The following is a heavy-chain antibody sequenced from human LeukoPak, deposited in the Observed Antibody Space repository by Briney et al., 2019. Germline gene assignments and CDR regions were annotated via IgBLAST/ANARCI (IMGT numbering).Heavy chain of an antibody. J-gene: IGHJ5*02. V-gene: IGHV1-18*01. D-gene: IGHD4-23*01. CDR3: ARSHPRGYYGGQWFDP. CDR2: ISAYNGNT. CDR1: GYDFIAYY. Sequence: ASVRVSCKASGYDFIAYYIHWVRQAPGQGLEGMGWISAYNGNTNYAQKLQGRVTMPTDTSTSTAYMELRSLTSDDTAVYYCARSHPRGYYGGQWFDPWGQGTLVTVSS.